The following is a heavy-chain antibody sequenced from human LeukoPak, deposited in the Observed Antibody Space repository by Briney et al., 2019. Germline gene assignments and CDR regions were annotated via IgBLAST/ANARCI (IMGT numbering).Heavy chain of an antibody. J-gene: IGHJ4*02. V-gene: IGHV3-74*01. D-gene: IGHD5-12*01. CDR3: VRDMGYYYEV. CDR2: INTDGNAR. Sequence: PGGSLRLSCATSGFTFSTSLLHWVRQAPGKGVVWLSRINTDGNARDYADSVKGRFTISRDNAKNTLYLQMNSLRAEDTAEYYCVRDMGYYYEVWGQGTLVTVSS. CDR1: GFTFSTSL.